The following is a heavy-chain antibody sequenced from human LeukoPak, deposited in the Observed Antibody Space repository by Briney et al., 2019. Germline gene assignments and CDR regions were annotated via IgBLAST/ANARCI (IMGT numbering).Heavy chain of an antibody. CDR1: GGSISSYY. CDR2: IYDSGST. J-gene: IGHJ3*02. CDR3: ARRKYYYDSSGYGDAFDI. Sequence: PSETLSLTCTVSGGSISSYYWSWIRQPPGKGLEWIGYIYDSGSTNYNPSLKSRVTISVDTSKNQFSLKLSSVTAADAAVYYCARRKYYYDSSGYGDAFDIWGQGTMVTVSS. D-gene: IGHD3-22*01. V-gene: IGHV4-59*08.